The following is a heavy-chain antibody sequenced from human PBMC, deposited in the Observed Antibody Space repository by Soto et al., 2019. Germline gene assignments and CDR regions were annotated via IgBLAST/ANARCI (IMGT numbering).Heavy chain of an antibody. CDR2: IYHSGST. J-gene: IGHJ4*02. CDR1: GGSISSSNW. CDR3: ARATAMAPFDY. D-gene: IGHD5-18*01. Sequence: QVQLQESGPGLVKPSGTLSLTCAVSGGSISSSNWWSWVRQPPGKGLEWIGEIYHSGSTNYKSSLQSRVTISVDKSKNQFSLKLSSVTAADTAVDYCARATAMAPFDYWGQGTLVTVSS. V-gene: IGHV4-4*02.